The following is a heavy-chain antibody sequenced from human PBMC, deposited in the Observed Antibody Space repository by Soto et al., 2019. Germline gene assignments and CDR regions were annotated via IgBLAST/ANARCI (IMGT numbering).Heavy chain of an antibody. CDR2: VSGSGGST. CDR1: GFTFSSYA. J-gene: IGHJ4*02. D-gene: IGHD2-2*01. CDR3: ARGRSAGTSSPDY. Sequence: GGSLRLSCAASGFTFSSYAMSWVRQAPGKGLEWVSSVSGSGGSTYYADSVKGRFTISRDNSKNTLYLQMNSLRAEDTAVYYCARGRSAGTSSPDYWGQGTLVTVSS. V-gene: IGHV3-23*01.